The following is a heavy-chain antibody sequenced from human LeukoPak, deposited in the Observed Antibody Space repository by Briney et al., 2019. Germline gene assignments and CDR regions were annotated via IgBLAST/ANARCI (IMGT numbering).Heavy chain of an antibody. Sequence: ASVKVSFKASGGTFSSYAISWVRQAPGQGLEWMGRIIPILGIANYSQKFQGRVTITAEKSTSTAYMELSSLRSEDTAVYYCARDGWAVAADPWGQGTLVTVSS. J-gene: IGHJ5*02. CDR1: GGTFSSYA. CDR3: ARDGWAVAADP. CDR2: IIPILGIA. D-gene: IGHD6-19*01. V-gene: IGHV1-69*04.